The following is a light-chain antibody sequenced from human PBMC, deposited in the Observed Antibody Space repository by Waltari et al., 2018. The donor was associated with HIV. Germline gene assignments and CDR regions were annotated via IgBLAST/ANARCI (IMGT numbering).Light chain of an antibody. CDR3: AAWDDGLSGVI. CDR1: VSNIGRTA. Sequence: QPVLSQAPSASGAPGQRIVISCSGDVSNIGRTAVSWYQHPACRAPSLLIDGINEGPSEVPDRFDGSKSGSSASLAISGLQSEDEGDYFCAAWDDGLSGVIFGGGTRLTV. V-gene: IGLV1-47*01. CDR2: GIN. J-gene: IGLJ2*01.